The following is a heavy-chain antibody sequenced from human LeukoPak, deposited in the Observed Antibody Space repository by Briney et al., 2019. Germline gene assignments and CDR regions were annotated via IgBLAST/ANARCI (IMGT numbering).Heavy chain of an antibody. J-gene: IGHJ4*02. CDR2: IYYSGST. Sequence: SETLSLTCTVSGGSISSYYWSWIRQPPGKGLEWIGYIYYSGSTNYNPSLKSRVTISVDTSKNQFSLKLSSVTAADTAVYYCARVGYSYSSFDYWGQGTLVTVSS. V-gene: IGHV4-59*01. D-gene: IGHD5-18*01. CDR3: ARVGYSYSSFDY. CDR1: GGSISSYY.